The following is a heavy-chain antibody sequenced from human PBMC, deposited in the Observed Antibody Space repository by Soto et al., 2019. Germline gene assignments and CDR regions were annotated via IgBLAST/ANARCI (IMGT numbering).Heavy chain of an antibody. CDR2: INPNSGGT. CDR3: ARSIAAAGTQYYYYGMDV. J-gene: IGHJ6*02. V-gene: IGHV1-2*04. CDR1: GYTFTGYY. D-gene: IGHD6-13*01. Sequence: ASVKVSCKASGYTFTGYYMHWVRQAPGQGLEWMGWINPNSGGTNYAQKFQGWVTMTRDTSISTAYMELSRLRSDDTAVYYCARSIAAAGTQYYYYGMDVWGQGTTVTVSS.